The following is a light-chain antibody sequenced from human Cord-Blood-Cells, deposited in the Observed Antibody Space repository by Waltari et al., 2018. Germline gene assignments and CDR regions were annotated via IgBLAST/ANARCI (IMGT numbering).Light chain of an antibody. Sequence: EIVLTQSPGTLSLSPGERATLSCRASQSVSSSYLACYQQKPGQAPRLLIYGASSRAPGIPDRFSGSGSGTDFTLTISRLEPEDFAVYYCQQYGSSPWTFGQGTKVEIK. CDR2: GAS. CDR3: QQYGSSPWT. CDR1: QSVSSSY. V-gene: IGKV3-20*01. J-gene: IGKJ1*01.